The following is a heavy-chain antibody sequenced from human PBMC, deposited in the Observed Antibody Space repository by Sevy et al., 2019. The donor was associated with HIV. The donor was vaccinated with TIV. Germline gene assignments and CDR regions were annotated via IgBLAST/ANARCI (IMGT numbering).Heavy chain of an antibody. D-gene: IGHD3-3*01. CDR2: IYYSGST. CDR3: ARHRRGYQKYYDCWSGYPYYYGMDV. J-gene: IGHJ6*02. V-gene: IGHV4-59*08. CDR1: GGSISSYY. Sequence: SETLSLTCTVSGGSISSYYWSWIRQPPGKGLEWIGYIYYSGSTNYNPSLKSRVTISVDTSKNQFSLKLSSVTAADTAVYYCARHRRGYQKYYDCWSGYPYYYGMDVWGQGTTVTVSS.